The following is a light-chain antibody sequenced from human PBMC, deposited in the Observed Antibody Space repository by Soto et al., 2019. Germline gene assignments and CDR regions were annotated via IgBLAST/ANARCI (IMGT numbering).Light chain of an antibody. CDR2: LGS. CDR1: QILLHSNGYNY. Sequence: DIVMTQSPLSLPVTPGEPASISCRSSQILLHSNGYNYLDWYLQKQGQSPQLLIYLGSNRASGVPDRFSGSGSGTVFTLKIRRVEAEDVGFYYCMQALQTPSFGGGTKVEIK. V-gene: IGKV2-28*01. J-gene: IGKJ4*01. CDR3: MQALQTPS.